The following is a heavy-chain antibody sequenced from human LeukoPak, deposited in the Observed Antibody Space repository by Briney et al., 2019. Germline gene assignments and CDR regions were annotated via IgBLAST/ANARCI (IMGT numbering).Heavy chain of an antibody. D-gene: IGHD5-24*01. J-gene: IGHJ3*02. CDR1: GGSISSGGYY. CDR2: IYYSGST. V-gene: IGHV4-31*03. CDR3: ARHVTISGPYDASDI. Sequence: SQTLSLTCTVSGGSISSGGYYWSWIRQHPGKGLEWIGYIYYSGSTYYNPSLKSRVTISVDTSKNQFSLKLRSVTAADTAVYYCARHVTISGPYDASDIWGQGTMVTVSS.